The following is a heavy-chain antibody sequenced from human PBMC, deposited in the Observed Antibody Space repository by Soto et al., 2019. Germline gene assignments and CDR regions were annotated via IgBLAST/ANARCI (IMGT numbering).Heavy chain of an antibody. Sequence: GGSLRLSCAASGFTFSSYAMSWVRQAPGRGLEWLSYISSGSIIIYYADSVKGRFTISRDNAKNSLYLQLHTLRDEDTAVYYCARDHPIWDAFDFWGQGTMVTVSS. CDR2: ISSGSIII. J-gene: IGHJ3*01. D-gene: IGHD3-16*01. CDR3: ARDHPIWDAFDF. CDR1: GFTFSSYA. V-gene: IGHV3-48*02.